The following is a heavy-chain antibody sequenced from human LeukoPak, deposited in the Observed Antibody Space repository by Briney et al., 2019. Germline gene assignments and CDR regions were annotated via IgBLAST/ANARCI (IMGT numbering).Heavy chain of an antibody. V-gene: IGHV3-23*01. J-gene: IGHJ4*02. CDR3: AKGEGNTVTCAGNY. CDR2: ISGTGGTT. Sequence: GGSLRLSCAASGFTFSNYSMSWVRQAPGKGLEWVSTISGTGGTTYYADSVKGRFTISRDNSKNTLFLQFNSLRADDTAVYYCAKGEGNTVTCAGNYRGQGTLVTVSS. CDR1: GFTFSNYS. D-gene: IGHD1/OR15-1a*01.